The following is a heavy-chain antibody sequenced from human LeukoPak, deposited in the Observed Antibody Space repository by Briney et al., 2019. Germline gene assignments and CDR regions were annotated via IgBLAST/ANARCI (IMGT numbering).Heavy chain of an antibody. V-gene: IGHV4-4*02. D-gene: IGHD3-3*01. CDR1: GGSISSSNW. CDR3: ARDDFWSGYSFLSA. J-gene: IGHJ5*02. Sequence: SETLSLTCAVSGGSISSSNWWSWVRQPPGKGLEWIGEIYHSGSTNYNPSLKSRVTISVDKSKNQFSLKLSSVTAADTAVYYCARDDFWSGYSFLSAWGQGTLVTVSS. CDR2: IYHSGST.